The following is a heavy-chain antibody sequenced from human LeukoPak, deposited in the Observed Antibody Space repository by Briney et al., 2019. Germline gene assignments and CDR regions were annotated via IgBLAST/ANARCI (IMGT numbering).Heavy chain of an antibody. J-gene: IGHJ6*03. V-gene: IGHV3-74*01. CDR3: ARVDYDILTGLTPGGYYMDV. CDR2: INSDGSST. Sequence: GGSLRLSCAASGFTFSSYWMHWVRQAPGKGLVWVSRINSDGSSTSYADSVKGRFTISRDNAKNTLYLQMNSLRAEDTAVYYCARVDYDILTGLTPGGYYMDVWGKGTTVTISS. CDR1: GFTFSSYW. D-gene: IGHD3-9*01.